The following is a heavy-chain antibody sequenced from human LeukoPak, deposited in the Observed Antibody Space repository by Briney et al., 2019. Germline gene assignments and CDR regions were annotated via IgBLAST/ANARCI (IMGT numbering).Heavy chain of an antibody. V-gene: IGHV3-30*18. D-gene: IGHD3-22*01. J-gene: IGHJ4*02. CDR1: GFIFDNYG. CDR3: AKEYYPRGYSFLPGC. CDR2: ISYDGRNI. Sequence: PGRSLRLSCAASGFIFDNYGLHWVRQAPGKGLEWVSVISYDGRNIYYADSVKGRFTISRDNSENTLYLQMNSLRAEDTAVYYCAKEYYPRGYSFLPGCWGQGTLVTVSS.